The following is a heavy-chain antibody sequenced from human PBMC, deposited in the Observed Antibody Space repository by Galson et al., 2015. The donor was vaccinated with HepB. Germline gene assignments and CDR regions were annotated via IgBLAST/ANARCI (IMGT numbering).Heavy chain of an antibody. J-gene: IGHJ5*02. Sequence: SLRLSCATSGFTFNVYAMNWVRQAPGKGLEWVSAITGSGASTYYADSVKGRFTISRDNSKNTLYLQMDSLRAEDTAIYSCARDIYGDPSLGWFDPWGQGTLVTVSS. V-gene: IGHV3-23*01. CDR3: ARDIYGDPSLGWFDP. CDR2: ITGSGAST. CDR1: GFTFNVYA. D-gene: IGHD3-16*01.